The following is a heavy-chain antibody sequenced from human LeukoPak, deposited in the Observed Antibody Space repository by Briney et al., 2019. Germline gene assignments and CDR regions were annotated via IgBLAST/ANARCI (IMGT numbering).Heavy chain of an antibody. CDR3: ARDGYCSSTSCYTNWFDP. CDR2: IYTSGST. J-gene: IGHJ5*02. CDR1: GGSISSYY. Sequence: SETLSLTCTVSGGSISSYYWSWIRQPAGKGLEWIGRIYTSGSTNYNPSLKSRVTMSVGTSKNQFSLKLSSVTAADTAVYYCARDGYCSSTSCYTNWFDPWGQGTLVTVSS. V-gene: IGHV4-4*07. D-gene: IGHD2-2*02.